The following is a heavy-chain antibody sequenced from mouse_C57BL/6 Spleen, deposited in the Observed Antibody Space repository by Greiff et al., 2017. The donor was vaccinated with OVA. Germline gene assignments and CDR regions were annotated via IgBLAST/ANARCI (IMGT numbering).Heavy chain of an antibody. J-gene: IGHJ1*03. CDR1: GYAFSSSW. D-gene: IGHD1-1*01. V-gene: IGHV1-82*01. CDR3: ARSPLITTVVAHWYFDV. Sequence: VKLMESGPELVKPGASVKISCKASGYAFSSSWMNWVKQRPGKGLEWIGRIYPGDGDTNYNGKFKGKATLTADKSSSTAYMQLSSLTSEDSAVYFCARSPLITTVVAHWYFDVWGTGTTVTVSS. CDR2: IYPGDGDT.